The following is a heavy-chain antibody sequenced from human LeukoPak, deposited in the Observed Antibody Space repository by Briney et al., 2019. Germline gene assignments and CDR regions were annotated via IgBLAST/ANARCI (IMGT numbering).Heavy chain of an antibody. CDR2: ISAYNGNT. V-gene: IGHV1-18*01. J-gene: IGHJ6*02. CDR1: GYTFTSYG. D-gene: IGHD4-23*01. Sequence: GASVKVSCKASGYTFTSYGISWVRQAPGQGLEWMGWISAYNGNTNYAQKLQGRVTMTTDTSTSTAYMELRSLRSDDTAVYYCARGKTSFSVVKTGGYYYYYYGMDVWGQGTTVTVSS. CDR3: ARGKTSFSVVKTGGYYYYYYGMDV.